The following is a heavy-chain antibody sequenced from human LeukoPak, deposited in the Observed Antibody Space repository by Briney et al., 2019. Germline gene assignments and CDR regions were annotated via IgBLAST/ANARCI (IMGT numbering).Heavy chain of an antibody. V-gene: IGHV1-69*04. CDR2: IIPILGIA. J-gene: IGHJ4*02. CDR3: ARDQAGRDGYNLPFDY. CDR1: GGTFSSYA. Sequence: SVKVSCKASGGTFSSYAISWVRQAPGQGLEWMGRIIPILGIANYAQKFQGRVTITADKSTSTAYMELSSLRSKDTAVYYCARDQAGRDGYNLPFDYWGQRTLVTVSS. D-gene: IGHD5-24*01.